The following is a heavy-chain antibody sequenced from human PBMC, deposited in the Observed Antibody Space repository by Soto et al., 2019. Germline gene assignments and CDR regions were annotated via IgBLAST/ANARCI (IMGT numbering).Heavy chain of an antibody. CDR1: GGTFSSYA. CDR2: IIPIFGTA. CDR3: ARDQGKTAVDPAMVIYGMDV. J-gene: IGHJ6*02. V-gene: IGHV1-69*13. Sequence: GASVKVSCKASGGTFSSYAISWVRQAPGQGLEWMGGIIPIFGTANYAQKFQGRVTITADESTSTAYMELSSLRSEDTAVYYCARDQGKTAVDPAMVIYGMDVWGQGTTVTVSS. D-gene: IGHD5-18*01.